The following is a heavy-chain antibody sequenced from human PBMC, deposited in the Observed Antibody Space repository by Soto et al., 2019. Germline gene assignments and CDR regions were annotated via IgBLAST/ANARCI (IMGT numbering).Heavy chain of an antibody. V-gene: IGHV5-10-1*01. Sequence: GESLKISCRGSGYSFVTFWITWVRQMPGKGLEWMGRIDPADSYARYSPSFEGHVTMSVDRSINTAYLQWSSLKASDSAIYYCAKADGYYYYYGMDVWGQGTTVTVSS. CDR3: AKADGYYYYYGMDV. CDR2: IDPADSYA. CDR1: GYSFVTFW. J-gene: IGHJ6*02.